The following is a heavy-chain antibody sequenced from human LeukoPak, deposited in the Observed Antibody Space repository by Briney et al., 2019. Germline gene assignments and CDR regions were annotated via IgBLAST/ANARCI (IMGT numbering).Heavy chain of an antibody. Sequence: PGGSLRLSCAASGFTFSSYAMHWVRQAPGKGLEGVAGISYDGSNKYYADSVKGRFTISRDNSKNTLYLQMNSLRAEDTAVYYCARDRSYGSGSYSPTDYWGQGTLVTVSS. CDR2: ISYDGSNK. CDR1: GFTFSSYA. J-gene: IGHJ4*02. D-gene: IGHD3-10*01. V-gene: IGHV3-30*04. CDR3: ARDRSYGSGSYSPTDY.